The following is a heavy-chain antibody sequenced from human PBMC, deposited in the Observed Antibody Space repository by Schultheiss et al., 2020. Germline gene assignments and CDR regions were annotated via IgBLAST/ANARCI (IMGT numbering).Heavy chain of an antibody. CDR1: GGSISSSNW. Sequence: SETLSLTCAVSGGSISSSNWWSWVRQPPGKDLEYIGSIYFSGSTNYNPSLMSRLTISVDTANNQFSLKLTSVTAADTAVYFCALGSGYYRPRGMDVWGKGTTVTVSS. V-gene: IGHV4-4*02. CDR2: IYFSGST. CDR3: ALGSGYYRPRGMDV. D-gene: IGHD3-3*01. J-gene: IGHJ6*04.